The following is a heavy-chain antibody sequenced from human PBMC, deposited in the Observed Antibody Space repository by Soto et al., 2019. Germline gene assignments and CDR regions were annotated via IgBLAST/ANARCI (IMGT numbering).Heavy chain of an antibody. Sequence: SETLSLTCVVYGESLSTYYWNWIRQTPGKGLEWIGEINHRGSTNYNPSLKSRVTISIDTSKNQSSLNLNSVTAADTAAYYCAREILRGPSIWGQGSLVTVSS. V-gene: IGHV4-34*01. CDR1: GESLSTYY. D-gene: IGHD3-16*01. CDR2: INHRGST. CDR3: AREILRGPSI. J-gene: IGHJ4*02.